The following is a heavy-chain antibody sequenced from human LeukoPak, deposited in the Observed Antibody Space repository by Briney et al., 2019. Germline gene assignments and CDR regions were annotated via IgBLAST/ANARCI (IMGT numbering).Heavy chain of an antibody. CDR3: ARAGWIITSGIDY. D-gene: IGHD3-10*01. Sequence: PSETLSLTCSVSGYSISRGYYWAWIPQPPAKELEWIGTIYHIGSTYYTPSLVSRVTLSVDTSKNEFSLNLRSVTAADTAVYYCARAGWIITSGIDYWGQGALVTVSS. CDR2: IYHIGST. V-gene: IGHV4-38-2*02. J-gene: IGHJ4*02. CDR1: GYSISRGYY.